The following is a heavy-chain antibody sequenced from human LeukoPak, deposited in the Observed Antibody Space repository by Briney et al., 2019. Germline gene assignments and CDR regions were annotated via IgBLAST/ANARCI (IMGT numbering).Heavy chain of an antibody. D-gene: IGHD4-17*01. J-gene: IGHJ3*02. Sequence: PGGCLRLSCAASGFTVSSNYMSWVRQAPGKGLEWISYIRGGSNSIYYADSVKGRFTISRDNAKNSVYLQMNSLREEDTAVYYCARGGSSDYGLIWGQGTMVTVSS. V-gene: IGHV3-48*02. CDR3: ARGGSSDYGLI. CDR2: IRGGSNSI. CDR1: GFTVSSNY.